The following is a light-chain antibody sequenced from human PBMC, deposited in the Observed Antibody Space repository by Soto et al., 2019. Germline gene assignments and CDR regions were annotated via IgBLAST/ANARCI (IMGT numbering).Light chain of an antibody. CDR2: DVS. CDR3: SSYTTSGSLV. CDR1: SSDVGGYNY. V-gene: IGLV2-14*01. J-gene: IGLJ2*01. Sequence: QSVLTQPASVSGSPGQSITISCTGTSSDVGGYNYVSWYQQHPGKAPKLMIYDVSNRLSGVSNRFSGSKSGNTASLTISGLPAEDEADYYCSSYTTSGSLVFGGGTKLTVL.